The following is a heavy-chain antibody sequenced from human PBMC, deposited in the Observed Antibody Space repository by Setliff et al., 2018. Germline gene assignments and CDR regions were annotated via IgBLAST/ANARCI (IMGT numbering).Heavy chain of an antibody. Sequence: SVKVSCKASGDTFSSYAINWVRQAPGQGLEWMGGIIPIFGTANYAQKFQGRLTITTDESTSTAYMELSSLRSEDTAVYYCARVFGSSSSPYNYYYYMDVWGKGTTVTVSS. D-gene: IGHD6-6*01. CDR3: ARVFGSSSSPYNYYYYMDV. CDR2: IIPIFGTA. V-gene: IGHV1-69*05. CDR1: GDTFSSYA. J-gene: IGHJ6*03.